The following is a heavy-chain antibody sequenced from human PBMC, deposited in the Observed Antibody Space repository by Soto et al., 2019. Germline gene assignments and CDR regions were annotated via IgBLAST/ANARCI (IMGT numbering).Heavy chain of an antibody. D-gene: IGHD4-17*01. CDR2: IHYSGSV. Sequence: QVQLQESGPGLVRPSQTLSLTCTVSGGSISSDHYHWTWIRQTPGKGLEWIGYIHYSGSVYYNPSLQSRVTMSVDTSKNLCSLTLSSVTAADTAVYFCVREDDGGDRDYYGLDVWGQGTTVTVSS. J-gene: IGHJ6*02. CDR3: VREDDGGDRDYYGLDV. CDR1: GGSISSDHYH. V-gene: IGHV4-30-4*01.